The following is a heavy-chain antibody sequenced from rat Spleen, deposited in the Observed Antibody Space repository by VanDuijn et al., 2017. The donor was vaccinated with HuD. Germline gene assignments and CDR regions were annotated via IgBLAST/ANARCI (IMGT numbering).Heavy chain of an antibody. V-gene: IGHV2S61*01. J-gene: IGHJ4*01. Sequence: QVQLKESGPGLVQPSQTLSLTCTVSGFSLTSYNVHWVRQPPGKGLEWMGVIWGNGNTNYNSALKSRLSISRDTSKSQVFLKMNNLQTEDTAMYFCARGNSGYFDYWGQGASVTVSS. CDR3: ARGNSGYFDY. CDR2: IWGNGNT. D-gene: IGHD4-3*01. CDR1: GFSLTSYN.